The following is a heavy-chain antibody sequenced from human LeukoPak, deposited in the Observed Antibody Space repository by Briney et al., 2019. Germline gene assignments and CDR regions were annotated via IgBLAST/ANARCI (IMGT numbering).Heavy chain of an antibody. J-gene: IGHJ4*02. V-gene: IGHV3-33*01. CDR2: IWYDGTNQ. CDR3: VRDPRSGRYWITFDY. CDR1: GFTFSNFA. Sequence: GGSLRLSCAASGFTFSNFAMHWVRQAPGKGLEWVANIWYDGTNQYYADSVKGRFTISRDNSQDTLSLQMNSLSAEDTAVYYCVRDPRSGRYWITFDYWGQGTLVTVSS. D-gene: IGHD1-26*01.